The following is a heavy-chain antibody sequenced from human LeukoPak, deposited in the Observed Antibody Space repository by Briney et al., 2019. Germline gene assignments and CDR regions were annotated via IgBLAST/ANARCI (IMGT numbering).Heavy chain of an antibody. D-gene: IGHD3-10*01. CDR3: ARLYGSGSYSTDY. CDR1: GGSFSGYY. CDR2: INHSGST. J-gene: IGHJ4*02. V-gene: IGHV4-34*01. Sequence: PSETLSLTCAVYGGSFSGYYWSWIRQPPGKGLEWIGEINHSGSTNYNPSLKSRVTISVDTSKNQFSLKLSSVTAADTAVYYCARLYGSGSYSTDYWGQGTLVTVSS.